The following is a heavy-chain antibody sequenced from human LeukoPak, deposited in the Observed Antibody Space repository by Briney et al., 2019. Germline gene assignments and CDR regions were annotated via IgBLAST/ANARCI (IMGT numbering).Heavy chain of an antibody. CDR3: AKGVASLTSYYYYYGMDV. D-gene: IGHD3-10*01. J-gene: IGHJ6*02. CDR2: ISWNSGSI. Sequence: GGSLRLSCAASGFTFDDYAMHWVRQAPGKGLEWVSGISWNSGSIGYADSVKGRFTISRDNAKNSLYLQMNSLRAEDTALYYCAKGVASLTSYYYYYGMDVWGQGTTVTVSS. CDR1: GFTFDDYA. V-gene: IGHV3-9*01.